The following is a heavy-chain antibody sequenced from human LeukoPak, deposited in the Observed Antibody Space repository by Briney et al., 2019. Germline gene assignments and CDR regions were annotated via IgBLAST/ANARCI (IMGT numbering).Heavy chain of an antibody. CDR3: ARDNYYDSSGYYYY. D-gene: IGHD3-22*01. Sequence: GGSLRLSCAASGFTFSSYAMHWVRQAPGKGLEWVAVISYDGSNKYYVDSVKGRFTISRDNSKNTLYLQMNSLRAEDTAVYYCARDNYYDSSGYYYYWGQEPWSPSPQ. J-gene: IGHJ4*01. CDR2: ISYDGSNK. V-gene: IGHV3-30-3*01. CDR1: GFTFSSYA.